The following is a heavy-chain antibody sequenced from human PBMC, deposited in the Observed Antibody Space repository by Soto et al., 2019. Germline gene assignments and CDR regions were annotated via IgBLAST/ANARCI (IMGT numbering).Heavy chain of an antibody. Sequence: GGSLRLSCAASGFTFSSYSMNWVRQAPGKGLEWVSYISSSSSTIYYADSVKGRFTISRDNAKNSLYLQMNSLRAEDTAVYYCARERGGLRYFDWPHYYFDYWGQGTLVTVSS. CDR2: ISSSSSTI. D-gene: IGHD3-9*01. CDR3: ARERGGLRYFDWPHYYFDY. J-gene: IGHJ4*02. V-gene: IGHV3-48*01. CDR1: GFTFSSYS.